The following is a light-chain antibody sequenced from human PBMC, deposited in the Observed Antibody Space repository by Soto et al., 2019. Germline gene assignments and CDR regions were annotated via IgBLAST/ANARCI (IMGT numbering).Light chain of an antibody. V-gene: IGLV2-23*01. CDR1: SSDVGSYNL. J-gene: IGLJ2*01. Sequence: QSVLTQPASVSGSPGQSITISCTGTSSDVGSYNLVSWYQQHPGKAPKLMIYEGSKRPSGVSNRFSGSKSGNTASLTISGLQAEDEADYCCCSYAGSSKVFGGGTKLTVL. CDR3: CSYAGSSKV. CDR2: EGS.